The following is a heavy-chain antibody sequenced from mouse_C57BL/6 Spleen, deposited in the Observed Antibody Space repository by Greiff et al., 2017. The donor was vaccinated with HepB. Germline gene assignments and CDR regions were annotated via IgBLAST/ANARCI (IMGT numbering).Heavy chain of an antibody. Sequence: EVKLMESGGDLVKPGGSLKLSCAASGFTFSSYGMSWVRQTPDKRLEWVATISSGGSYTYYPDSVKGRFTISRDNAKNTLYLQMSSLKSEDTAMYYCARRGGTMVTTEGYYFDYWGQGTTLTVSS. CDR1: GFTFSSYG. D-gene: IGHD2-2*01. CDR2: ISSGGSYT. CDR3: ARRGGTMVTTEGYYFDY. J-gene: IGHJ2*01. V-gene: IGHV5-6*02.